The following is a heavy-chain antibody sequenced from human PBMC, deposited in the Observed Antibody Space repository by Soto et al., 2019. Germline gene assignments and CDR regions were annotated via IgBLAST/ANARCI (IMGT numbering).Heavy chain of an antibody. D-gene: IGHD3-22*01. J-gene: IGHJ4*02. Sequence: GESLKISCKGSGYSFTSYWIGWVRQMPGKGLEWMGIIYPGDSDTRYSPSFQGQVTISADKSISTAYLQWSSLKASDTAMYYCAGHGYYYDSSGYYGGPYYFDYWGQGTLVTVS. CDR1: GYSFTSYW. CDR3: AGHGYYYDSSGYYGGPYYFDY. V-gene: IGHV5-51*01. CDR2: IYPGDSDT.